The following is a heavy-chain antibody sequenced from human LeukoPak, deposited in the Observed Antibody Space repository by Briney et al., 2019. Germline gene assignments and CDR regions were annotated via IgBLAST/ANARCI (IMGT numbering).Heavy chain of an antibody. V-gene: IGHV1-2*02. J-gene: IGHJ4*02. CDR3: AGEYCSGGSCREGFDY. CDR1: GYTFTGYY. CDR2: INPNSGDT. D-gene: IGHD2-15*01. Sequence: VASVKVSCKASGYTFTGYYMHWVRQAPGQGLEWMGWINPNSGDTNHAQNFQGRVTLTRDTSISTAYMELSSLRSDDSAVYYCAGEYCSGGSCREGFDYWGRGTLVTVS.